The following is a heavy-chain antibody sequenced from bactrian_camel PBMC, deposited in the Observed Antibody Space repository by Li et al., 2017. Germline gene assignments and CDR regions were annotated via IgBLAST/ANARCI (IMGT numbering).Heavy chain of an antibody. V-gene: IGHV3S55*01. CDR2: LDHGGRP. Sequence: HVQLVESGGGSVQAGGSLRLACVASGDRIGGYCMGWFRQAPGKEREEVATLDHGGRPSYADSVTCRFTISKDNDKNTLYLQMNSLKPEDTAAYYCAAGPWFVGCRYKYWGQGTQVTVS. CDR1: GDRIGGYC. J-gene: IGHJ4*01. CDR3: AAGPWFVGCRYKY. D-gene: IGHD3*01.